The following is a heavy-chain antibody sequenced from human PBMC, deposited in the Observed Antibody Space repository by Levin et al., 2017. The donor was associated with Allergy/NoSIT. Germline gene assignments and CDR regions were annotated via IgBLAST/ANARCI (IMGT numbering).Heavy chain of an antibody. CDR1: GGSISNSDYY. D-gene: IGHD6-6*01. V-gene: IGHV4-30-4*01. J-gene: IGHJ4*02. Sequence: SETLSLTCTVSGGSISNSDYYWSWIRQPPGKGLEWIGYIYYRGNTYYNPSLKSRLTIAVDTSKNQFSLKMKSVTAADTAVYYCATLYSSSSLFFDYWGQGTLVTVSS. CDR2: IYYRGNT. CDR3: ATLYSSSSLFFDY.